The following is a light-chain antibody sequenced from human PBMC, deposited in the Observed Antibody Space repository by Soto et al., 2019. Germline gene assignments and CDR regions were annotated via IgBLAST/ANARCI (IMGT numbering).Light chain of an antibody. Sequence: DIQMTQSPSSLSASVGDRVTITCRASQSINRYLNWYQHKPGKAPKFLIQAASSLQSGVPSRFSGSGSGTDFTLTLSSLQPEDFATYYCKQSYSTLVTFGPGTKVDIK. J-gene: IGKJ3*01. V-gene: IGKV1-39*01. CDR2: AAS. CDR3: KQSYSTLVT. CDR1: QSINRY.